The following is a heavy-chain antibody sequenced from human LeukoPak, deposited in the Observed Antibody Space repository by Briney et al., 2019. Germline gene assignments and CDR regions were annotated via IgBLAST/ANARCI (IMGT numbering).Heavy chain of an antibody. D-gene: IGHD6-6*01. CDR2: IYHRGST. Sequence: SETLSLTCAVSGGSISSGGYSWSWIRQPPGKGLEWIGYIYHRGSTYYNPSLKSRVTISVDRSKNQFSLKLSSVTAADTAVYYCARAGAAQPYYFDYWGQGTLVTVSS. V-gene: IGHV4-30-2*01. CDR3: ARAGAAQPYYFDY. J-gene: IGHJ4*02. CDR1: GGSISSGGYS.